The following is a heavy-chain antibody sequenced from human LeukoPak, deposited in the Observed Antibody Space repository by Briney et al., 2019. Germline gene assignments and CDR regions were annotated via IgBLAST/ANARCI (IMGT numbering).Heavy chain of an antibody. D-gene: IGHD3-10*01. V-gene: IGHV4-39*01. CDR2: IYYTGSP. J-gene: IGHJ6*03. CDR3: ARGLWFGELSSNYYYYYMDV. CDR1: GGSISSSSYY. Sequence: SETLSLTCTVSGGSISSSSYYWGWIRQPPGKALEWIGGIYYTGSPYYNPSLRGRVTISVDTSKNQFSLKLSSVTAADTAVYYCARGLWFGELSSNYYYYYMDVWGKGTTVTISS.